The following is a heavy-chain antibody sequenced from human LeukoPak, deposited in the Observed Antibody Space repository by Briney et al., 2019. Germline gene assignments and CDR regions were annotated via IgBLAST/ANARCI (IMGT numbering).Heavy chain of an antibody. V-gene: IGHV1-2*02. D-gene: IGHD5-24*01. J-gene: IGHJ5*02. CDR3: ARDVAITEGWFDP. CDR2: INPNSGGT. Sequence: GASVKVSCQALGYTFTDHYFHWLRQAPGQGLEWMGWINPNSGGTNYAQKFQGRVTMTRDTSISTAYMELSRLRSDDTAVYYCARDVAITEGWFDPWGQGTLVTVSS. CDR1: GYTFTDHY.